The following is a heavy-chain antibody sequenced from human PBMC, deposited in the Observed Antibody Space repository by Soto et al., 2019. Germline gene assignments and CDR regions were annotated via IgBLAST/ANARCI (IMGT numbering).Heavy chain of an antibody. J-gene: IGHJ6*02. CDR2: IIPIFGTA. D-gene: IGHD2-15*01. CDR1: GGTFSSYA. Sequence: ASVKVFCKASGGTFSSYAISWVRQAPGQGLEWMGGIIPIFGTANYAQKFQGRVTITADESTSTAYMELSSLRSEDTAVYYCASLPLRYCSGGSCRRDYGMDVWGQGTTVTVSS. CDR3: ASLPLRYCSGGSCRRDYGMDV. V-gene: IGHV1-69*13.